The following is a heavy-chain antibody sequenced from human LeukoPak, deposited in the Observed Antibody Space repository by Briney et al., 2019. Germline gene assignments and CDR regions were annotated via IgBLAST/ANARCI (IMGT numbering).Heavy chain of an antibody. D-gene: IGHD3-22*01. CDR2: ISGSGGST. CDR3: AKASITMIVVAEGFDY. Sequence: GGSLRLSCAASGFTFSSYAMSWVRQAPGKGPEWVSAISGSGGSTYYADSVKGRFTISRDNSKNTLYLQMNSLRAEDTAVYYCAKASITMIVVAEGFDYWGQGTLVTVSS. J-gene: IGHJ4*02. CDR1: GFTFSSYA. V-gene: IGHV3-23*01.